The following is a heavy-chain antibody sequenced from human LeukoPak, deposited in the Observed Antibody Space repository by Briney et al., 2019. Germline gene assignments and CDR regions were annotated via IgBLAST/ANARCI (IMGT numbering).Heavy chain of an antibody. V-gene: IGHV3-74*01. CDR1: GFTFTNHW. J-gene: IGHJ4*02. CDR2: LNEDGSRT. CDR3: ARSMSGGNDF. D-gene: IGHD3-16*01. Sequence: GGSLRLSCAGAGFTFTNHWFHWVRQAPGKGLVWVSRLNEDGSRTDYADSVQGRFTISRDNARNTLYLHMNSLSVDDTAVYYCARSMSGGNDFWGQGTLVTVSS.